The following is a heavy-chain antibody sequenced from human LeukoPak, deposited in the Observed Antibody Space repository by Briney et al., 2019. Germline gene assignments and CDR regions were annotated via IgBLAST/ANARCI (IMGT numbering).Heavy chain of an antibody. V-gene: IGHV4-30-4*08. CDR1: GGSISSGDYY. Sequence: SETLSLTCTVSGGSISSGDYYWRWIRQPPGKGLEWIGYIYYSGSTYYNPSLKSRVTISVDTSKNQFSLKLSSVTAADTAVYYCARTLHYYDNCWDYWGQGTLVTVSS. CDR2: IYYSGST. D-gene: IGHD3-22*01. CDR3: ARTLHYYDNCWDY. J-gene: IGHJ4*02.